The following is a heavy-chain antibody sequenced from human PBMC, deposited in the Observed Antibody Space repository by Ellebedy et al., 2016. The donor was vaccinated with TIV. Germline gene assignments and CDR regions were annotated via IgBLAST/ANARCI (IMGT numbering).Heavy chain of an antibody. CDR2: INPNSGGT. J-gene: IGHJ3*02. CDR3: ASPTPPYGSSVSDAFDI. V-gene: IGHV1-2*02. D-gene: IGHD3-10*01. Sequence: ASVKVSXXASGYTFTGYYMHWVRQAPGQGLEWMGWINPNSGGTNYAQKFQGRVTMTRDTSISTAYMELSRLRSDDTAVYYCASPTPPYGSSVSDAFDIWGQGTMVTVSS. CDR1: GYTFTGYY.